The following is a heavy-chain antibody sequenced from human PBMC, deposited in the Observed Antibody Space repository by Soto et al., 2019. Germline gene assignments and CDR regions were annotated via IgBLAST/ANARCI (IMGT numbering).Heavy chain of an antibody. Sequence: PGGSLRLSCAASGFTFSSYGMHWVRQAPGKGLEWVAVISYDGSNKYYADSVKGRFTISRDNSKNTLYLQMNSLRAEDAAVYYCAKSHQDFWSGYFAFDIWGQVQMVTVS. D-gene: IGHD3-3*01. V-gene: IGHV3-30*18. CDR2: ISYDGSNK. CDR1: GFTFSSYG. CDR3: AKSHQDFWSGYFAFDI. J-gene: IGHJ3*02.